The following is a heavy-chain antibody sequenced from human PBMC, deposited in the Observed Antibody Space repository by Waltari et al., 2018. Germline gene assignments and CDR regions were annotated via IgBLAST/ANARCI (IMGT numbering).Heavy chain of an antibody. J-gene: IGHJ6*03. Sequence: QVQLVQSGAEVKKPGASVKVSCKASGYTFTSYYMQWVRQAPGQGLEWMGIINPSGGSTSYAQKFQVRVTLTSDASTSTVYMELSSLRSDDTAVYFCARGRRDYYYYYMDVWGKGTTVTVSS. D-gene: IGHD1-1*01. CDR3: ARGRRDYYYYYMDV. V-gene: IGHV1-46*01. CDR2: INPSGGST. CDR1: GYTFTSYY.